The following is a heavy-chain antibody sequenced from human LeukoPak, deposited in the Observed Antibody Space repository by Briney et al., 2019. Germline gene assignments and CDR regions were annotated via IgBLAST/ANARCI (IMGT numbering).Heavy chain of an antibody. CDR2: IYHSGST. CDR3: ARAYYYDSINWFDP. D-gene: IGHD3-22*01. V-gene: IGHV4-4*02. Sequence: PSGNLSLTCAVSGGSISSSNWWSWVRQPPGKGLEWIGEIYHSGSTNYNPSLKSRVTISVDKSKNQFSLKLSSVTAADTAVYYCARAYYYDSINWFDPWGQGTLVTVSS. CDR1: GGSISSSNW. J-gene: IGHJ5*02.